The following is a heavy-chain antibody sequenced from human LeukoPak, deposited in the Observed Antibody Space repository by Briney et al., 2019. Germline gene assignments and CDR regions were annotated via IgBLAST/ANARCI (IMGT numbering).Heavy chain of an antibody. V-gene: IGHV3-48*01. Sequence: PGGSLRLSCAVSGFAFSSYGMNWVRQAPGKGLEWVSYINGGGSPIYYADSVRGRFTISRDNAKNSLYLQMNSLRAEDTAVYYCVRDNPRCCGVVPANIDDYWGQGTLVTVSS. CDR3: VRDNPRCCGVVPANIDDY. CDR2: INGGGSPI. CDR1: GFAFSSYG. D-gene: IGHD2-15*01. J-gene: IGHJ4*02.